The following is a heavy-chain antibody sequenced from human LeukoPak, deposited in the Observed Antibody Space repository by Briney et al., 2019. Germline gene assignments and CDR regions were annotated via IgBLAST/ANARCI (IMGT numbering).Heavy chain of an antibody. CDR1: GFTFSGSA. J-gene: IGHJ4*02. CDR3: TGAAGTSFVY. CDR2: IRSKANSYAA. V-gene: IGHV3-73*01. D-gene: IGHD6-13*01. Sequence: GGSLRLSCAASGFTFSGSAMHWVRQASGKGLEWVGRIRSKANSYAAAYAASVKGRFTISRDDSKNTAYLQMNSLKTEDTAVYYCTGAAGTSFVYWGQGTLVTVSS.